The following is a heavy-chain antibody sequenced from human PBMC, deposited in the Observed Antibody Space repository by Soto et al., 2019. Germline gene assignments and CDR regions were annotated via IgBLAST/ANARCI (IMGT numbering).Heavy chain of an antibody. CDR1: GGSISSSSYY. CDR3: ASVRRGGYDSLRYYYGMDV. V-gene: IGHV4-39*01. D-gene: IGHD5-12*01. CDR2: IYYSGST. J-gene: IGHJ6*02. Sequence: PSETLSLTCTVSGGSISSSSYYWGWIRQPPGKGLEWIGSIYYSGSTYYNPSLKSRVTISVDTSKNQFSLKRSSVTAADTAVYYCASVRRGGYDSLRYYYGMDVWGQGTTVTVSS.